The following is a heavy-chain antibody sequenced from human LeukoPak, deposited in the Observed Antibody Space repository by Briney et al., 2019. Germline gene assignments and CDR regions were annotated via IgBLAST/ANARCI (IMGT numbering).Heavy chain of an antibody. Sequence: SETLSLTCTVSGGSISGYYWSCIRQLPGKGLEWIGYIYYSARTYYNPSLESRVTISLDTSKNHFSLRLNSVTAADAAIYYCARDHPLPDVWGQGTTVTVSS. CDR3: ARDHPLPDV. CDR1: GGSISGYY. CDR2: IYYSART. J-gene: IGHJ6*02. V-gene: IGHV4-59*01.